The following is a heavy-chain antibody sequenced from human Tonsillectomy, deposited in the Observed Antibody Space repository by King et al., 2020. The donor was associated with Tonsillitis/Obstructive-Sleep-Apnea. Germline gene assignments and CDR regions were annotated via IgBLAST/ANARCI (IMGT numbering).Heavy chain of an antibody. Sequence: QLVQSGAEVKKPGASVKVSCKASGYTFTSYYIHWVRQAPGQGLEWMGIINPSGGSTSYAQKFQDRVTMTRDTSTSTVYMELSSLRSEETAVYYCARDGSVATRPLDYWGQGTLVTVSS. CDR1: GYTFTSYY. CDR3: ARDGSVATRPLDY. J-gene: IGHJ4*02. CDR2: INPSGGST. V-gene: IGHV1-46*01. D-gene: IGHD6-6*01.